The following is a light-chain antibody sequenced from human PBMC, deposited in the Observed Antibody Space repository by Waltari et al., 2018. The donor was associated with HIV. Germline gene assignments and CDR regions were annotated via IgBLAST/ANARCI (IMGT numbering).Light chain of an antibody. CDR2: DVS. CDR3: CSYAGSSYV. Sequence: QSALTQPRSVSGSPGQSVTISCTGTSSDVGGYNYVSWYQQHTGKVPKLMIYDVSTRPSGVPDRFPGSKSGNTASLTISWLQAEDEADYYCCSYAGSSYVFGTGTKVTVL. V-gene: IGLV2-11*01. J-gene: IGLJ1*01. CDR1: SSDVGGYNY.